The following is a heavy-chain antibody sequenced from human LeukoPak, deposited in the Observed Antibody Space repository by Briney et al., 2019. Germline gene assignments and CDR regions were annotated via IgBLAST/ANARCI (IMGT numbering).Heavy chain of an antibody. V-gene: IGHV3-15*01. CDR2: IKSKTDGGTT. Sequence: GGSLRLSCAASGFTFSNAWMSWVRQAPGKGLEWVGRIKSKTDGGTTDYAAPVKGRFTISREDSKNTLYLQMNSLKTEDTAVYYCTTDLFDCSGGSCYFDYWGQGTLVTVSS. J-gene: IGHJ4*02. D-gene: IGHD2-15*01. CDR1: GFTFSNAW. CDR3: TTDLFDCSGGSCYFDY.